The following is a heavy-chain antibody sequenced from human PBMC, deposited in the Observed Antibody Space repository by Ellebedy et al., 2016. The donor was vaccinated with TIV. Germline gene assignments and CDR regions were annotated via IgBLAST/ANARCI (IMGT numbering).Heavy chain of an antibody. CDR3: ATYTMGRLDY. D-gene: IGHD1-1*01. CDR2: VYHRGPS. V-gene: IGHV4-31*03. Sequence: LRLSCTVSGGSISSGGYHWSWIRQHPGKGLEWIGYVYHRGPSFYSPSLKSRVTISVDTSKNQFSLKLSSVTAADTAVYYCATYTMGRLDYWGQGTLVTVSS. J-gene: IGHJ4*02. CDR1: GGSISSGGYH.